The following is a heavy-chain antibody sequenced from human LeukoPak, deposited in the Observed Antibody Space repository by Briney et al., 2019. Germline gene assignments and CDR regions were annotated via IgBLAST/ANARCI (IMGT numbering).Heavy chain of an antibody. D-gene: IGHD6-19*01. J-gene: IGHJ6*02. CDR2: IYYSGST. CDR1: GGSISSGDYY. CDR3: ARSSSGFYYYYGMDV. Sequence: SETLSLTCTVSGGSISSGDYYWSWIRQPPGKGLEWIGYIYYSGSTYYNPSLKSRVTISVDKSKNQFSLKLSSVTAADTAVYYCARSSSGFYYYYGMDVWGQGTTVTVSS. V-gene: IGHV4-30-4*02.